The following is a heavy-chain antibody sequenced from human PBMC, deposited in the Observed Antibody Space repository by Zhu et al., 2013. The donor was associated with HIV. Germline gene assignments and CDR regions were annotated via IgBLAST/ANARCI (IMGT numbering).Heavy chain of an antibody. CDR3: ARMDKGSCTATTCPDWFDP. CDR2: VNPTTGNA. J-gene: IGHJ5*02. V-gene: IGHV1-8*03. D-gene: IGHD2-8*02. CDR1: GYTFTNYG. Sequence: QVQLVQSGPEVKKPGASVKVSCKASGYTFTNYGINWVRQATGHGLEWMGWVNPTTGNAGYAQKFQGRVTITRNTSTSTVYMELSSLRSDDTAVYYCARMDKGSCTATTCPDWFDPWAREPWSPSPQ.